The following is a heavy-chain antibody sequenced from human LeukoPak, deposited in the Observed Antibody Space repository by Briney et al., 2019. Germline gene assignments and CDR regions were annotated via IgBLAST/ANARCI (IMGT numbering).Heavy chain of an antibody. Sequence: GRSLRLSCSASGFSFSDYDMNWVRQAPGKGLEWVSAISGRSSHVYYGESVKGRFTISRDNAKNSLYLQLDSLGVEDTAVYYCGRAFPPLRTSSAGDLWGQGTLVTVSS. CDR2: ISGRSSHV. J-gene: IGHJ1*01. D-gene: IGHD3-16*01. V-gene: IGHV3-21*01. CDR3: GRAFPPLRTSSAGDL. CDR1: GFSFSDYD.